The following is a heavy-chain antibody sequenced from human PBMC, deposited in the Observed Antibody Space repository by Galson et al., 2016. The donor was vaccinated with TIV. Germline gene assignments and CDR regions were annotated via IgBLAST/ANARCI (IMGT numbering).Heavy chain of an antibody. V-gene: IGHV3-33*01. D-gene: IGHD1-26*01. CDR1: GFTLPNYG. CDR2: IWYDGTNT. J-gene: IGHJ3*01. Sequence: SLRLSCATSGFTLPNYGMTWVRQAPGKGLEWVAVIWYDGTNTHYADSVKGRFTISKDNSENTLNLQMNTLRAEDTAVYYCVRTGANTLYSGGYGDDDGFDFWGQGTMVTVSS. CDR3: VRTGANTLYSGGYGDDDGFDF.